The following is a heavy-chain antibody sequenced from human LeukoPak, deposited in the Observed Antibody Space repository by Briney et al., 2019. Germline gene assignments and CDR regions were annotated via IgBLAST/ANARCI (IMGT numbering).Heavy chain of an antibody. CDR1: GGSISSSTYY. CDR2: IYYTGST. V-gene: IGHV4-39*07. J-gene: IGHJ5*02. Sequence: PSETLSLTCTISGGSISSSTYYWGWIRQPPGKGLEWIGSIYYTGSTYYNPSLKSRVTISVYTSKNQFSLKLSSVTAADTAVYYCARSWYSGSTGSPWVFDPWGQGTLVTVSS. D-gene: IGHD1-26*01. CDR3: ARSWYSGSTGSPWVFDP.